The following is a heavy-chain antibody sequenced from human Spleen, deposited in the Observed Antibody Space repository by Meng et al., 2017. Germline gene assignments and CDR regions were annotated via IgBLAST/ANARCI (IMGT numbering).Heavy chain of an antibody. V-gene: IGHV5-51*01. CDR3: ARTPEKLRAGELFDVAFDP. D-gene: IGHD3-10*01. CDR1: GYSFTNYW. Sequence: GESLKISCKASGYSFTNYWIAWVRQIHGKGLEWMGTVYPGDSDTRYGPSFRGQVTISADRSISAAYLQWKSLKASDTAIYYCARTPEKLRAGELFDVAFDPWGQGTLVTVSS. CDR2: VYPGDSDT. J-gene: IGHJ5*02.